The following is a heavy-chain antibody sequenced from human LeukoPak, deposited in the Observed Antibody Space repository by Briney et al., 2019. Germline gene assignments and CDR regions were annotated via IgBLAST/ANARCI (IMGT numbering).Heavy chain of an antibody. CDR3: ARAGESRYYYGMDV. CDR2: IYYSGST. D-gene: IGHD1-26*01. V-gene: IGHV4-31*03. CDR1: GGSISSGGYY. Sequence: SQTLSLTCTVSGGSISSGGYYWSWIRQHPGKGLERIGYIYYSGSTYYNPSLKSRVTISVDTSKNQFSLKLSSVTAADTAVYYCARAGESRYYYGMDVWGQGTTVTVSS. J-gene: IGHJ6*02.